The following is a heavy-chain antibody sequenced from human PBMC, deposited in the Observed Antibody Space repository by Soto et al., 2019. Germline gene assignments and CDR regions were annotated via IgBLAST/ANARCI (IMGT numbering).Heavy chain of an antibody. CDR1: GGSISSYY. D-gene: IGHD6-13*01. V-gene: IGHV4-59*01. Sequence: SETLSLTCTVSGGSISSYYWSWIRQPPGKGLEWIGYIYYSGRTNYNPSLKSRVTISVDTSKNQFSLKLSSVTAADTAVYYCARGFRSSWSDYYYYMDVWGKGTTVTVSS. CDR2: IYYSGRT. J-gene: IGHJ6*03. CDR3: ARGFRSSWSDYYYYMDV.